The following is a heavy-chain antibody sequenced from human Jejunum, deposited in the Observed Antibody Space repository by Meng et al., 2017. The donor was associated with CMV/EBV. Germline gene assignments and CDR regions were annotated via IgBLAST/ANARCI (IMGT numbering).Heavy chain of an antibody. CDR2: ISGSGSTT. D-gene: IGHD2-2*02. J-gene: IGHJ4*02. V-gene: IGHV3-23*03. CDR3: AKGKYQLLYNFDH. Sequence: SGFPFDNYGMTWVRQAPGKGLEWVSVISGSGSTTYYADSVKGRFTISRDNSKNMLYLQMNGLRADDSAVYYCAKGKYQLLYNFDHWGQGTLVTVSS. CDR1: GFPFDNYG.